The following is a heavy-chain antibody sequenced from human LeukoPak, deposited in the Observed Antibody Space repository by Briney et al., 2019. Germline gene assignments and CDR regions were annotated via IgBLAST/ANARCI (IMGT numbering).Heavy chain of an antibody. D-gene: IGHD3-10*01. CDR2: ISYDGSNK. J-gene: IGHJ4*02. CDR3: AKVAKYYYGSETYYFFEH. CDR1: GFTFSSYA. V-gene: IGHV3-30*04. Sequence: GGSLRLSCAASGFTFSSYAMHWVRQAPGKGLEWVAVISYDGSNKYYADSVKGRFTISRDNAKNPLSLQMNSLRVEDTAVYYCAKVAKYYYGSETYYFFEHWGQGTPVTASS.